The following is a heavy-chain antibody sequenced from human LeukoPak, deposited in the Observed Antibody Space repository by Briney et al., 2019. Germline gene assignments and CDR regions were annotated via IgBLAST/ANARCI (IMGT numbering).Heavy chain of an antibody. D-gene: IGHD3-10*01. CDR3: ARADYVSGSYERDY. J-gene: IGHJ4*02. CDR2: TRNKANNYTT. CDR1: GFTFSDHY. V-gene: IGHV3-72*01. Sequence: GGSLRLSCAASGFTFSDHYMDWVRQAPGRGLEWVGRTRNKANNYTTEYAASVKGRFTISRDNSKNTLYLQMNSLRAEDTAVYYCARADYVSGSYERDYWGQGTLVTVSS.